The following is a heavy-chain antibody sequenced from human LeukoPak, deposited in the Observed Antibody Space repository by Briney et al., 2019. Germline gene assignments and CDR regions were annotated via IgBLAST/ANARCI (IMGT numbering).Heavy chain of an antibody. CDR2: LYSGSST. V-gene: IGHV3-53*01. Sequence: PGGSLRLSCAASGFTVSTNYMNWVRQAPGKGLEWVSILYSGSSTYYADSVEGRFTISRDSSKNTLFLQMNDLRAKDTAVYYCARVGDHFHWYLDLWGRGTLVTVSS. CDR3: ARVGDHFHWYLDL. CDR1: GFTVSTNY. J-gene: IGHJ2*01. D-gene: IGHD3-3*02.